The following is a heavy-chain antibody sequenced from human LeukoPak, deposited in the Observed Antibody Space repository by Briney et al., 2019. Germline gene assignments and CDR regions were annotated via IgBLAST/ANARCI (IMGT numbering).Heavy chain of an antibody. CDR1: GFTFSSYW. D-gene: IGHD2-2*01. CDR2: INQGGSEK. CDR3: ARDVTALDS. V-gene: IGHV3-7*01. Sequence: GGSLRLSCAASGFTFSSYWMSWVRQAPEKGLGWVANINQGGSEKYYVDSVRGRVTISRDNAKNSLYLQMNSLRADDTAVYYCARDVTALDSWGQRTLVTVSS. J-gene: IGHJ4*02.